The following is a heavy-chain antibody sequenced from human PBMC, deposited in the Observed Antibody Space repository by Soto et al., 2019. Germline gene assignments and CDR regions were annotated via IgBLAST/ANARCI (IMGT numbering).Heavy chain of an antibody. CDR3: AREALVAAAGTDGP. J-gene: IGHJ5*02. CDR1: GGSISSGGYY. V-gene: IGHV4-31*03. D-gene: IGHD6-13*01. CDR2: IYYSGST. Sequence: QVQLQESGPGLVKPSQTLSLTCTVSGGSISSGGYYWSWIRQHPGKGLEWIGYIYYSGSTYYNPSLKSRVTISVDTSKNQFSLKLRSVTAADTAVYYCAREALVAAAGTDGPWGQGTLVTVSS.